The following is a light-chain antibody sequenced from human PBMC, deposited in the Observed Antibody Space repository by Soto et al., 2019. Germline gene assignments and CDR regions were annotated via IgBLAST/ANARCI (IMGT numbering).Light chain of an antibody. CDR1: SSDVGYYDY. CDR3: SSYAGSNSFV. J-gene: IGLJ1*01. CDR2: EVT. Sequence: QSALTQPPSASGFPGQSVTISCTGTSSDVGYYDYVSWYQQHPGKAPKLVIYEVTKRPSGVPDRVSASKSGNTASLTVSGLQAEDEADYYCSSYAGSNSFVFGSGTKVTVL. V-gene: IGLV2-8*01.